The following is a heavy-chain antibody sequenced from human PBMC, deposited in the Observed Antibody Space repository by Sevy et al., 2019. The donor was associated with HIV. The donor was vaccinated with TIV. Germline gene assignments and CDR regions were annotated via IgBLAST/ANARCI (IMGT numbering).Heavy chain of an antibody. CDR1: GYTLTKLA. J-gene: IGHJ4*02. D-gene: IGHD3-22*01. CDR3: AISKDYYDNSGSPFHY. V-gene: IGHV1-24*01. Sequence: ASVKVSCKVSGYTLTKLAMHWVRQAPGKGLEWMGTFDPEDGETIYAQKFQGRVTMTGDTSIDTAYMELSSLRSEDTGVFYCAISKDYYDNSGSPFHYWGQGTLVTVSS. CDR2: FDPEDGET.